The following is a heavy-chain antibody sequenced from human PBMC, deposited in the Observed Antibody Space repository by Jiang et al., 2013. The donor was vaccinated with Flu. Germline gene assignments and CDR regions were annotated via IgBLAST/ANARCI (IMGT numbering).Heavy chain of an antibody. D-gene: IGHD5-18*01. CDR1: GYSFTNYW. CDR2: IYPGDSDT. Sequence: VQLVESGAEVKKPGASLKISCKGSGYSFTNYWIGWVRQMPGKGLEWMGIIYPGDSDTRYSPSFQGQVTISADKSISTAYLQWSSLKASDTAVYYCVRRQGHSFGYGLGETHSAFDIWGHGTMVAVS. J-gene: IGHJ3*02. V-gene: IGHV5-51*01. CDR3: VRRQGHSFGYGLGETHSAFDI.